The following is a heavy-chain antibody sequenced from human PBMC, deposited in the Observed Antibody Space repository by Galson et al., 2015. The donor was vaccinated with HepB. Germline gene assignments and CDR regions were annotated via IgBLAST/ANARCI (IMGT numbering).Heavy chain of an antibody. CDR1: GFTSSNYA. CDR3: AKPSLSYNSGWYYFDY. J-gene: IGHJ4*02. CDR2: IYFGAGST. Sequence: SLRLSCAATGFTSSNYAMSWVRQVPGKGLEWVSLIYFGAGSTYYAESVKGRFTISRDDSKNTLYLQMNSLRAGDTAVYYCAKPSLSYNSGWYYFDYWGQGTLVTVSS. D-gene: IGHD6-19*01. V-gene: IGHV3-23*01.